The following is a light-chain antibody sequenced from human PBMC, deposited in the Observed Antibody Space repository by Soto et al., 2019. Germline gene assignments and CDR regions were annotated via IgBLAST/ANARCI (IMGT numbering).Light chain of an antibody. CDR1: QDVSFW. J-gene: IGKJ1*01. CDR3: QQTYTNPQT. Sequence: DIQLTQSPSSVSASVGDRVTITCRASQDVSFWLAWYQQKPGKAPKLLIYTATSLKSGVPSRFSGSGSGTHFVLTISNFQPEDSATYFCQQTYTNPQTFGQGTKVDIK. CDR2: TAT. V-gene: IGKV1-12*01.